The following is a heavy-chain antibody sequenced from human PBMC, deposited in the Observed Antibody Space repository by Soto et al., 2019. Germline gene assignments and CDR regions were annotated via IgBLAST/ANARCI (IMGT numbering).Heavy chain of an antibody. CDR2: MNPNSGGS. CDR3: ARERHLIAPSGAFDL. Sequence: QVHLVQSGAEVKKPGASVKVSCMASGYNFIAQNIHWVRQAPGLGLEWMGKMNPNSGGSDYAQEFQGRVTVTRDTPLPKVYMELTSLKSDDTAVYYCARERHLIAPSGAFDLWGQGTVAIVSS. CDR1: GYNFIAQN. J-gene: IGHJ3*01. V-gene: IGHV1-2*02.